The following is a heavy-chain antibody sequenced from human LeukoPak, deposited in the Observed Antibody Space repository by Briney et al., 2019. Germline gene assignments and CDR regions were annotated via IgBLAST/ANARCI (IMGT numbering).Heavy chain of an antibody. CDR2: IYYSGST. CDR1: GGSISSGGYY. V-gene: IGHV4-61*08. Sequence: SETLSLTCTVSGGSISSGGYYWSWIRQPPGKGLEWTGYIYYSGSTNYNPSLKSRVTISVDTSKNQFSLKLSSVTAADTAVYYCASPHPYYYDSSGYPLASWGQGTLVTVSS. CDR3: ASPHPYYYDSSGYPLAS. D-gene: IGHD3-22*01. J-gene: IGHJ5*02.